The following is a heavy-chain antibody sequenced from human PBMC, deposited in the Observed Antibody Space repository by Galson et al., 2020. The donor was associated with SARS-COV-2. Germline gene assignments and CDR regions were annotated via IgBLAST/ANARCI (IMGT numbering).Heavy chain of an antibody. V-gene: IGHV3-33*01. D-gene: IGHD4-17*01. J-gene: IGHJ4*02. CDR2: IWYDGSNK. CDR1: GFTFSSYG. CDR3: ARDHEYGGPFDY. Sequence: GGSLRLSCAASGFTFSSYGMHWVRQAPGKGLEWVAVIWYDGSNKYYADSVKGRFTISRDNSKNTLYLQMSSLRAEDTAVYYCARDHEYGGPFDYWGQGTLVTVSS.